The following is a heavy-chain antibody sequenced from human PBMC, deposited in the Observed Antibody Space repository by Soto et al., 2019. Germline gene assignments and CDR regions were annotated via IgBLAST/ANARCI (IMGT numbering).Heavy chain of an antibody. CDR3: ASHPGGRGSYYGMDV. CDR2: IIPIFGPA. J-gene: IGHJ6*02. V-gene: IGHV1-69*12. CDR1: GGTFSSYA. D-gene: IGHD2-15*01. Sequence: QVPLVQSGAEVKKPGSSVKVSCKASGGTFSSYAISWVRQAPGQGLEWMGGIIPIFGPANYAQKFRGRVTITAEESXXPDYMALSSLSSEDTAVYYCASHPGGRGSYYGMDVWGQGPTVTVSS.